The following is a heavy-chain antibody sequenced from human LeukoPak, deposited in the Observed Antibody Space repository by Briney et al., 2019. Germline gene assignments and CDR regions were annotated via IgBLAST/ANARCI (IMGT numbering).Heavy chain of an antibody. V-gene: IGHV3-43*02. J-gene: IGHJ4*02. CDR3: ARESGKFDY. CDR2: ISGDGVST. CDR1: GLPIGDFA. Sequence: GGSLRLSCVASGLPIGDFAMHWVRQAPGKGLEWVSLISGDGVSTFYADSVKGRFSISRDNSKNSLSLEMNSLRTEDTAMYYCARESGKFDYWGQGTLVAVSS.